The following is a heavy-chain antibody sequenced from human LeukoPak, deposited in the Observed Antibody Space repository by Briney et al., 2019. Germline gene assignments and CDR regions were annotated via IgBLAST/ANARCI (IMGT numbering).Heavy chain of an antibody. D-gene: IGHD2-15*01. CDR1: GYTFRDYF. Sequence: ASVKVSCKSSGYTFRDYFLHWVRQAPGQGLEWMGWINPNSGGTNYAQKFQGRVTMTRDTSISTAYMELSRLRSDDTAVYYCARGELLNWFDPWGQGTLVTVSS. CDR2: INPNSGGT. CDR3: ARGELLNWFDP. J-gene: IGHJ5*02. V-gene: IGHV1-2*02.